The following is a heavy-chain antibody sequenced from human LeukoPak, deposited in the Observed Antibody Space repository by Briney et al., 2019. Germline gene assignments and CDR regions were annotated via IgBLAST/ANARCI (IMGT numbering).Heavy chain of an antibody. CDR2: IWYDGSNK. Sequence: GGSLRLSCAASGFTFSSYGMHWVRQAPGKGLEWVAVIWYDGSNKYYADSAKGRFTISRDNSKNTLYLQMNSLRAEDTAVYYCAREGYDFWSGYYIGYYYMDVWGKGTTVTVSS. J-gene: IGHJ6*03. CDR3: AREGYDFWSGYYIGYYYMDV. D-gene: IGHD3-3*01. CDR1: GFTFSSYG. V-gene: IGHV3-33*01.